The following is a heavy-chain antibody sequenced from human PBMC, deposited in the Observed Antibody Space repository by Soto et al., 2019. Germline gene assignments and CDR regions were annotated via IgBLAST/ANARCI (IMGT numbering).Heavy chain of an antibody. D-gene: IGHD6-6*01. CDR1: GFIVSTNY. V-gene: IGHV3-53*01. J-gene: IGHJ6*02. Sequence: GGSLRLSCAASGFIVSTNYMTWVRQAPGKGLEWVSVIHSDDSTYYADSVKGRFTISRDNSKNTLFLQLNSLRAEDTAVYYCGREAGSSRYYYGLDVWGQGTTVTVSS. CDR2: IHSDDST. CDR3: GREAGSSRYYYGLDV.